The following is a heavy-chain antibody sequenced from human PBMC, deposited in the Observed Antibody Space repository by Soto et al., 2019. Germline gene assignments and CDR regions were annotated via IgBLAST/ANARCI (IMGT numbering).Heavy chain of an antibody. Sequence: QVQLVQSGAEVKKPGASVKVSCKASGYTFTSYDINWVRQATGQGLEWMGWMNPNSGNTGYAQKFQGRVTMTRNTSISTAYMELSSLRSEGTAVYYCARSKRYFDWLDYWGQGTLVTVSS. J-gene: IGHJ4*02. CDR2: MNPNSGNT. CDR3: ARSKRYFDWLDY. D-gene: IGHD3-9*01. CDR1: GYTFTSYD. V-gene: IGHV1-8*01.